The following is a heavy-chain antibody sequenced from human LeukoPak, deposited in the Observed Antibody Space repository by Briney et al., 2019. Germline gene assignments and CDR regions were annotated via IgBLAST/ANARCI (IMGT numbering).Heavy chain of an antibody. CDR2: IYYSGST. Sequence: SETLSLTCTVSGGSISSYYWSWIRQPPGKGLEWIGYIYYSGSTNYNPSLKSRVAISVDTSKNQFSLKLSSVTAADTAVYYCATVYTSWIQLWLRAFDIWGQGTMVTVSS. CDR1: GGSISSYY. V-gene: IGHV4-59*08. D-gene: IGHD5-18*01. J-gene: IGHJ3*02. CDR3: ATVYTSWIQLWLRAFDI.